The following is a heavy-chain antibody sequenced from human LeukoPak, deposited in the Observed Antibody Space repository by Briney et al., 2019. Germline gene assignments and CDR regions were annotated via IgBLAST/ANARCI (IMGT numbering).Heavy chain of an antibody. CDR1: GGTFSSYA. CDR3: ARSCSSTSCYTTVGTGRLDP. CDR2: IIPIFGTA. Sequence: ASVKVSCKASGGTFSSYAISWVRQAPGQGLEWMGGIIPIFGTANYAQKFQGRVTITTDESTSTAYMELSSLRSEDTAVYYCARSCSSTSCYTTVGTGRLDPWGQGTLVTVSS. J-gene: IGHJ5*02. V-gene: IGHV1-69*05. D-gene: IGHD2-2*02.